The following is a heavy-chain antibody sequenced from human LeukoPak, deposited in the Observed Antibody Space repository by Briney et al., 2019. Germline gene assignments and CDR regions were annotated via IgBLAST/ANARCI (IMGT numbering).Heavy chain of an antibody. CDR1: GFTFSTYW. D-gene: IGHD4-17*01. V-gene: IGHV3-74*01. J-gene: IGHJ4*02. CDR2: IKGDGSST. Sequence: GSLRLSCAASGFTFSTYWMHWVRQAPGKGLVLVPRIKGDGSSTIYADPVKGRFTISRDNSKNTLYLQTSSLRAEDTAVYYCARASTTVPNLLDHWGRGTLVTVSS. CDR3: ARASTTVPNLLDH.